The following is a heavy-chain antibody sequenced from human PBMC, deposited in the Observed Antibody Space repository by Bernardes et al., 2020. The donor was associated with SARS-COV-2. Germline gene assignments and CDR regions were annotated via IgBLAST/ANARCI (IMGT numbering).Heavy chain of an antibody. V-gene: IGHV4-4*02. CDR1: GDSIRSSNW. CDR2: IFHNGRT. J-gene: IGHJ6*02. Sequence: SETLSLTCAVSGDSIRSSNWWNWVRQSPGKGLEWIGEIFHNGRTNYNPSLKSRVTISVDESKNQFSLKMTSVTAADTAVYYCSAASGLYFYYGLDVWGQGTTVSVS. CDR3: SAASGLYFYYGLDV. D-gene: IGHD6-13*01.